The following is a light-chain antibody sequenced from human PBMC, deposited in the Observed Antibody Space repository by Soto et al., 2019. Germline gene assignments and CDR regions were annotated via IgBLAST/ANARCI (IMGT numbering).Light chain of an antibody. CDR1: QSVSSSF. CDR3: QQFGSSPYT. J-gene: IGKJ2*01. V-gene: IGKV3-20*01. CDR2: GAS. Sequence: IGLTQSPGTLSLSPGERATLSCRASQSVSSSFLAWYQQKPGQAPRLVIYGASSRFTGIPDRFSGSGSGTDFTLTIRRLEPEDSAVYYCQQFGSSPYTFGQGTKLEIK.